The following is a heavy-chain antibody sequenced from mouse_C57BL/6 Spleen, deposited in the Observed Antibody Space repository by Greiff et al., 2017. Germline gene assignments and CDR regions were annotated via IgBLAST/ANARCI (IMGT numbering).Heavy chain of an antibody. J-gene: IGHJ4*01. CDR3: ARGEGNYGGAMDY. Sequence: VQLQQPGAELVKPGASVKLSCKASGYTFTSYWMHWVKQRPGQGLEWIGMIHPNSGSTNYNEKFKSKATLTVDKSSSTAYMQLSSLTSEDSAVYYCARGEGNYGGAMDYWGQGTSVTVSS. CDR1: GYTFTSYW. V-gene: IGHV1-64*01. D-gene: IGHD2-1*01. CDR2: IHPNSGST.